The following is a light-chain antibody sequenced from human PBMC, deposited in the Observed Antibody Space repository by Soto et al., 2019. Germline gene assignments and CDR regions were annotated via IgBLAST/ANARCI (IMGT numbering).Light chain of an antibody. CDR2: KAS. V-gene: IGKV1-5*03. J-gene: IGKJ5*01. Sequence: DIHMTQSPSTLSGSVGDRVTITCRASQTISSWLAWYQQKPGKAPKLLIYKASTLKSGVPSRFSGSGSGTDFTLTISSLQPEDFATYYCQQFNNYLITFGQGTRLEIK. CDR3: QQFNNYLIT. CDR1: QTISSW.